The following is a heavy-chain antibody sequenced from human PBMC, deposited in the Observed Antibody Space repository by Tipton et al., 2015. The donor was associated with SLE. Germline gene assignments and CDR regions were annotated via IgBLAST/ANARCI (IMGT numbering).Heavy chain of an antibody. CDR3: ATWIAAAGNDAFDI. V-gene: IGHV4-30-4*01. D-gene: IGHD6-13*01. CDR2: IYYSGIT. Sequence: TLSLTCTVSGGSISSGDYYWSWIRQPPGKGLEWIGYIYYSGITHYNPSLKSRLSISVNTSKNQFSLKLSSVTAADTAVYYCATWIAAAGNDAFDIWGQGKMVSVSS. J-gene: IGHJ3*02. CDR1: GGSISSGDYY.